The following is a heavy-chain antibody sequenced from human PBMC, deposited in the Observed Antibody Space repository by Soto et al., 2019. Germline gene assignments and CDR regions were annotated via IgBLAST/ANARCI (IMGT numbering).Heavy chain of an antibody. V-gene: IGHV1-18*01. Sequence: ASVKVSCKASGYTFTNYGISWVRQAPGQGLEWMGWISAHNGNTNYAHNLQGRVTMTTDTSTSTAYMDLRSLRSDDTAVYYCARVSPQYSYGYYFWFDPWGQGTLVTVSS. J-gene: IGHJ5*02. CDR3: ARVSPQYSYGYYFWFDP. CDR1: GYTFTNYG. D-gene: IGHD5-18*01. CDR2: ISAHNGNT.